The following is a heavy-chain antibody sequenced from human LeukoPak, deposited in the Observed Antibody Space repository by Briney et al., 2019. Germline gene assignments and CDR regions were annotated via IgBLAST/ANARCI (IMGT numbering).Heavy chain of an antibody. CDR3: ALQYCSGGSCYHNWFDP. V-gene: IGHV5-51*01. CDR1: GYSFNTYW. J-gene: IGHJ5*02. CDR2: IYPGDSDT. D-gene: IGHD2-15*01. Sequence: GESLKISCKGSGYSFNTYWIGWVRQMPGKGLEWMGIIYPGDSDTKYSPSFQGQVTISADKSISTAYLQWSSLKASDTAMYYCALQYCSGGSCYHNWFDPWGQGTLVTVSS.